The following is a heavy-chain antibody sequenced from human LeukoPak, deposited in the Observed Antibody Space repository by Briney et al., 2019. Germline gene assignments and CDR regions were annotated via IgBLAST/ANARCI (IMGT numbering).Heavy chain of an antibody. J-gene: IGHJ4*02. CDR2: ISSSGSTI. CDR3: ARTPRGYYYDSSGCLDY. D-gene: IGHD3-22*01. CDR1: GFTFSDYY. Sequence: GGSLRLSCAASGFTFSDYYMSWIRQAPGKGLEWVSYISSSGSTIYYADSVKGRFTISRDNAKNSLYLQMNSLRAEDTAVYYCARTPRGYYYDSSGCLDYWGQGTLVTVSS. V-gene: IGHV3-11*01.